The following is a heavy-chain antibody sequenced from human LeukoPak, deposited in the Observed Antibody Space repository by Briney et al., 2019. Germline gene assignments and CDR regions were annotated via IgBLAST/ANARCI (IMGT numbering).Heavy chain of an antibody. CDR2: IYYSGST. CDR1: GGSISSSSYY. D-gene: IGHD6-19*01. J-gene: IGHJ6*03. CDR3: ARLSYSSGWYNYYYYYMDV. Sequence: PSETLSLTCTVSGGSISSSSYYWGWIRQPPGKGLEWIGSIYYSGSTYYNPSLKSRVTISVDTSKNQFSLKLSSVTAADTAVYYCARLSYSSGWYNYYYYYMDVWGKGTTVTISS. V-gene: IGHV4-39*01.